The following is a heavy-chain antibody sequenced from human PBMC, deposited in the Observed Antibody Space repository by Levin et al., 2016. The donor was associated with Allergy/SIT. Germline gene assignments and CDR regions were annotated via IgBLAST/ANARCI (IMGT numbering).Heavy chain of an antibody. Sequence: ASVKVSCKASGYTFTSYYMHWVRQAPGQGLEWMGIINPSGGSTSYAQKFQGRVTMTRDTSTSTVYMELSSLRSEDTAVYYCARARKSYYYDSSGDAFDIWGQGTMVTVSS. CDR1: GYTFTSYY. CDR2: INPSGGST. D-gene: IGHD3-22*01. V-gene: IGHV1-46*01. CDR3: ARARKSYYYDSSGDAFDI. J-gene: IGHJ3*02.